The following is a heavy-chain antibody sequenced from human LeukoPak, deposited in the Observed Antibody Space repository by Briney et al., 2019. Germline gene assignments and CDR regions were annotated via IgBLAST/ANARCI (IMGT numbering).Heavy chain of an antibody. V-gene: IGHV3-23*01. D-gene: IGHD6-19*01. Sequence: PGGSLRLSCVASGFTFGSAPMRGVRQAPGKGLEWVSGISGRGGGGGVITDYADSVKGRFTISRDNSKNTLYLQMNSLRAEDTAVYYCGKADKSTGIALAAVRGHWDQGTLVTVSS. J-gene: IGHJ4*02. CDR1: GFTFGSAP. CDR3: GKADKSTGIALAAVRGH. CDR2: ISGRGGGGGVIT.